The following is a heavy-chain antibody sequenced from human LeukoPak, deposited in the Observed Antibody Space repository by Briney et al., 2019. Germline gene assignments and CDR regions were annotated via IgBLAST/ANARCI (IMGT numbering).Heavy chain of an antibody. CDR1: GFTVSNFA. Sequence: GGSLSLSCAASGFTVSNFAMMWVRQAPGTGLQWVSTITGYGATFYADSVRGRFTIFRDTSMNTLFLQMNSLGAEDTAVYYCAKGAAAGKVDWFDPWGQGTLVTVSS. V-gene: IGHV3-23*01. D-gene: IGHD6-13*01. CDR3: AKGAAAGKVDWFDP. J-gene: IGHJ5*02. CDR2: ITGYGAT.